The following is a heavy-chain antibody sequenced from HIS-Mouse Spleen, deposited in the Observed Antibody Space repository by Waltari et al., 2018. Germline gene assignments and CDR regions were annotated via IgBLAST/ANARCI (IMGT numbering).Heavy chain of an antibody. D-gene: IGHD3-22*01. J-gene: IGHJ6*02. CDR2: NYHSGGT. CDR1: GYSISSGYY. Sequence: QVQLQESGPGLVKPSETLSLTCTVSGYSISSGYYWGWIRQPPGKGLEGIGSNYHSGGTSFNPSLKSRVPISVDTSKNQFSLKLSSVTAADTAVYYCARDRNYYDSSGYYYYYYYYGMDVWGQGTTVTVSS. CDR3: ARDRNYYDSSGYYYYYYYYGMDV. V-gene: IGHV4-38-2*02.